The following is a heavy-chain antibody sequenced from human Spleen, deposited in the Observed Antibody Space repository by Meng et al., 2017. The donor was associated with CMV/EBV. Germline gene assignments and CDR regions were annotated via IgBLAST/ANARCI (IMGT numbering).Heavy chain of an antibody. Sequence: YTFASYYMHWVRRAPGQGLEWIGIINPSGGSTSYAQKFQGRVTMTRDTSTSTVYMELSSLRSEDTAVYYCAREVGYSSGWYYDGNFDYWGQGTLVTVSS. J-gene: IGHJ4*02. CDR1: YTFASYY. D-gene: IGHD6-19*01. CDR3: AREVGYSSGWYYDGNFDY. CDR2: INPSGGST. V-gene: IGHV1-46*01.